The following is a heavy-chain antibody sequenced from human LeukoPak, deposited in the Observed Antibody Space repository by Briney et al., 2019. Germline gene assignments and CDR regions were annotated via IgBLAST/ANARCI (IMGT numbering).Heavy chain of an antibody. CDR3: ARDNSVGDTAWWFDP. CDR2: INPSGSST. J-gene: IGHJ5*02. V-gene: IGHV1-46*01. CDR1: GYTLTSYY. Sequence: ASVKVFCKASGYTLTSYYMHWVRQAPGQGLEWMGLINPSGSSTSYAQKFQGRLSLTRDMSTSTDYMELSSLRSEDTAVYYCARDNSVGDTAWWFDPWGQGTLVTVSS. D-gene: IGHD1-26*01.